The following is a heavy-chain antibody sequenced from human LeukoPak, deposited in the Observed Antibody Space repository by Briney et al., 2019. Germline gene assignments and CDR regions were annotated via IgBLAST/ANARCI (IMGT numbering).Heavy chain of an antibody. CDR2: INVSNGNT. D-gene: IGHD1-14*01. CDR3: ARGFITPLDY. Sequence: ASVKVSCKASGYTFSSYGISWVRQAPGQGLEWMGWINVSNGNTNYAQRFQGRVTMTTDTSTSTAYMELRSLRSDDTAVYYCARGFITPLDYWGQGTLVTVSS. CDR1: GYTFSSYG. J-gene: IGHJ4*02. V-gene: IGHV1-18*01.